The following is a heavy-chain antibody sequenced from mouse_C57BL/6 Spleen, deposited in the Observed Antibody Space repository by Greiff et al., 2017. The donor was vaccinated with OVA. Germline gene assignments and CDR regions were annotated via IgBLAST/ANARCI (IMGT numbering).Heavy chain of an antibody. CDR1: GYTFTSYW. CDR3: AKERFMITTRYFDY. J-gene: IGHJ2*01. CDR2: IYPGSGST. D-gene: IGHD2-4*01. Sequence: QVQLQQPGAELVKPGASVKMSCKASGYTFTSYWKTWVKQRPGQGLEWIGDIYPGSGSTNYNEKFKSKATLTVDTSSSTAYMQLSSLTSEDSAVYYCAKERFMITTRYFDYWGQGTTLTVSS. V-gene: IGHV1-55*01.